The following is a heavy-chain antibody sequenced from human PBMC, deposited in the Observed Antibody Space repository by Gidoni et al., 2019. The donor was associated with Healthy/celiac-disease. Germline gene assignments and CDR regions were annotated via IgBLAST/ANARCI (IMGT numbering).Heavy chain of an antibody. V-gene: IGHV3-21*01. CDR2: ISSSSSYI. J-gene: IGHJ6*02. CDR3: ARDGVETATTYGMDV. Sequence: EVQLVESGGGLVKPGGSLSLSCAASGFTFISYSMNWVRQAPGKGLEWVSSISSSSSYIYYADSVKGRFTISRDNAKNSLYLQMNSLRAEDTAVYYCARDGVETATTYGMDVWGQGTTVTVSS. CDR1: GFTFISYS. D-gene: IGHD5-18*01.